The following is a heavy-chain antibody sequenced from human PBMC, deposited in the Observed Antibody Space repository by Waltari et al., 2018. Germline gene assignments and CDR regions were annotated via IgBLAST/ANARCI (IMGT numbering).Heavy chain of an antibody. J-gene: IGHJ4*02. V-gene: IGHV5-51*01. D-gene: IGHD3-3*01. CDR3: SRRGDFRSGYTSDY. Sequence: EVQLVQSGAEVKKTGDSLKISCKASGYTFNNHWIAWARQMPGKGLEWMGINYPEDSDTRYSPSFQGQVTISADKSTTTAYLQWRSLKASDTAMYYCSRRGDFRSGYTSDYWGQGTLVTVSS. CDR1: GYTFNNHW. CDR2: NYPEDSDT.